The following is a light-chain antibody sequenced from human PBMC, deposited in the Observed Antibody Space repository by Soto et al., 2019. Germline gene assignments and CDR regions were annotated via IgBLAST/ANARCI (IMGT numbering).Light chain of an antibody. V-gene: IGKV3-20*01. J-gene: IGKJ5*01. CDR1: QSISNDH. Sequence: EIVLTQSPGTLSLSPGERVTLSCRASQSISNDHLAWYQQKSGQPPRLLIHGTSNRATGIPDRFSGSGSGTDFTLTISSLQPEDFATYYCQQANSFPLTFGQGTRLEIK. CDR3: QQANSFPLT. CDR2: GTS.